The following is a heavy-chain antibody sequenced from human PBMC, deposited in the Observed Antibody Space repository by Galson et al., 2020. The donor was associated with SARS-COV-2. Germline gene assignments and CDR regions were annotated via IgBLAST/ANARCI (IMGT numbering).Heavy chain of an antibody. Sequence: GGSLRLSCAASGFTFSTYAMTSVRQAPGKGLEWVSTSAGSGGRTYYADPVKGRFTISRDDSKNTLYLQMNNLRAEDTATYYCTKDQLAAPDYFDSWGQGTLVTVSS. J-gene: IGHJ4*02. CDR3: TKDQLAAPDYFDS. D-gene: IGHD6-13*01. CDR2: SAGSGGRT. V-gene: IGHV3-23*01. CDR1: GFTFSTYA.